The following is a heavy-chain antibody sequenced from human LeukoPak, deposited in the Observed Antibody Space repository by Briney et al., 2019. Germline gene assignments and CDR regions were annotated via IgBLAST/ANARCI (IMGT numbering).Heavy chain of an antibody. CDR2: IVSTGTTI. Sequence: GGSLRLSCAASGFTFSSYSMSWVRQAPGKGLEWISYIVSTGTTIYYADSVRGRFTISRDNAKNSLYLQMNSLRAEDTAVYYCASSGVVVAATGYYYGMDVWGQGTTVTVSS. CDR1: GFTFSSYS. D-gene: IGHD2-15*01. V-gene: IGHV3-48*01. J-gene: IGHJ6*02. CDR3: ASSGVVVAATGYYYGMDV.